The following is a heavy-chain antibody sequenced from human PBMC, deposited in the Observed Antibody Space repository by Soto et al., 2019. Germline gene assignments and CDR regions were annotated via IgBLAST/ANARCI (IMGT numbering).Heavy chain of an antibody. Sequence: QVQLVESGGGVVQPGRALRLSCAASGFSFRSYGMHWVRQAPGKGLEWVAVISYDGTEKYYGDSVKGRFTISRDNFKNTVYLQMNSLRSEDTAVYYCARKLFDWASPLDYWGQGTLVTVSS. D-gene: IGHD3-9*01. CDR1: GFSFRSYG. CDR2: ISYDGTEK. J-gene: IGHJ4*02. CDR3: ARKLFDWASPLDY. V-gene: IGHV3-30*03.